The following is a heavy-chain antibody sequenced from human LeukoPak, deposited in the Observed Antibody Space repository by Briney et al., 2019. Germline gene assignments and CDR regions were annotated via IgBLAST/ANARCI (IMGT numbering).Heavy chain of an antibody. CDR2: INHSGST. D-gene: IGHD6-19*01. J-gene: IGHJ1*01. V-gene: IGHV4-34*01. CDR1: GGSFSGYY. Sequence: SETLSLTCAVYGGSFSGYYWSWIRQPPGNGLEWIGEINHSGSTNYNPSLKSRVTISVDTSKNQFSLKLSSVTAADTAVYYCASSRGWYGAEYFQHWGQGTLVTVSS. CDR3: ASSRGWYGAEYFQH.